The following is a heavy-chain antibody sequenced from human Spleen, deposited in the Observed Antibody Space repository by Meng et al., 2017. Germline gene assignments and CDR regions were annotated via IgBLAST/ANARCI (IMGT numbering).Heavy chain of an antibody. Sequence: GESLKISCAASGFTFSSYEMNWVRQAPGKGLEWLSYIRYSGSTIYYADSVKGRFTISRDNARNSLFLQMNSLRAEDTAVYYCARATTAGFRDNAFDIWGQGTTVTVSS. CDR3: ARATTAGFRDNAFDI. J-gene: IGHJ3*02. CDR2: IRYSGSTI. V-gene: IGHV3-48*03. CDR1: GFTFSSYE. D-gene: IGHD6-13*01.